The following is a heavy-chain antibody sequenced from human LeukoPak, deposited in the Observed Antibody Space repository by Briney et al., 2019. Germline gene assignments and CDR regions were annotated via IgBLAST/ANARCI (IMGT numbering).Heavy chain of an antibody. V-gene: IGHV4-59*01. J-gene: IGHJ4*02. CDR2: IYYSGST. CDR1: GGSISSYY. Sequence: SETLSLTCTVSGGSISSYYWSWIRQPPGKGLEWTGYIYYSGSTNYNPSLKSRVTISVDTSKNQFSLKLSSVTAADTAVYDCARGNYDIFLDYWGQGTLVTVSS. D-gene: IGHD3-9*01. CDR3: ARGNYDIFLDY.